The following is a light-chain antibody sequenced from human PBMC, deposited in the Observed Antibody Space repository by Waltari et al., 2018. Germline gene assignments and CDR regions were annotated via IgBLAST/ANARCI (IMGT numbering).Light chain of an antibody. CDR1: QSIGSY. Sequence: EIVLTQSPATLSLSPGERATLSCRASQSIGSYLAWYQQKPGLAPSLLIYDASTWAAGVPARISGSGSVTYLTLTISSLEPEDFAVYYCQHRSNWHPSFGQGTKVEIE. CDR2: DAS. V-gene: IGKV3-11*01. J-gene: IGKJ2*01. CDR3: QHRSNWHPS.